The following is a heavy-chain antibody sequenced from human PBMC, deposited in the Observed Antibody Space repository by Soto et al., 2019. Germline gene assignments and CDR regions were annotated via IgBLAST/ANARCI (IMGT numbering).Heavy chain of an antibody. D-gene: IGHD4-17*01. J-gene: IGHJ6*03. Sequence: EVQLLESGGGLVQPGGSLRLSCADSGFTFSSYAMSWVRQAPGKGLEWVSVISGSGGSPYYADSVKGRFTISRDNSKNTLYLQMNSLRAEDTAVYYRAKQDGGLYYYYDMDVWGKGTTVTVSS. CDR1: GFTFSSYA. CDR3: AKQDGGLYYYYDMDV. V-gene: IGHV3-23*01. CDR2: ISGSGGSP.